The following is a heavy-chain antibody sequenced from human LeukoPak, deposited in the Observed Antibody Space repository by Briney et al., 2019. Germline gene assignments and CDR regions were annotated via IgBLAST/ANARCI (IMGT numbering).Heavy chain of an antibody. Sequence: SETLSLTCTISGGSISNSYWSWIRQPPGKGLEWIGYIYHTGSTKYNPSLKSRVTISVDTSKNQFSLKLSSVTAADTAVYYCARYNYYGSGYHIDVWGKGTTVTVSS. V-gene: IGHV4-59*01. D-gene: IGHD3-10*01. CDR3: ARYNYYGSGYHIDV. J-gene: IGHJ6*03. CDR1: GGSISNSY. CDR2: IYHTGST.